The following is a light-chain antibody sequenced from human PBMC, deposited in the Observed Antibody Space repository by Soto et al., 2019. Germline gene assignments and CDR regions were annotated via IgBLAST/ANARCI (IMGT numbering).Light chain of an antibody. CDR2: AAS. Sequence: DIQLTQSPSFLSASVGDRVTITCRASQGISSYLAWYQQKPGKAPKLLIYAASTLQSGVPSRFSGSVSGTEFTLTISSPQPEDFATYSCQQLNSYPLSFGGGTKVEIK. CDR3: QQLNSYPLS. CDR1: QGISSY. J-gene: IGKJ4*01. V-gene: IGKV1-9*01.